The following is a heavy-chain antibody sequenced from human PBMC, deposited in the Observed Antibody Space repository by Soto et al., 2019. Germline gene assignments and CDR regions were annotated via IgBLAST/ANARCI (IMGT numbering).Heavy chain of an antibody. V-gene: IGHV3-23*01. J-gene: IGHJ3*02. CDR1: GFTFSSYA. CDR3: AKGGYYSRFDI. CDR2: ISGSGGRT. Sequence: GGSLRLSCAASGFTFSSYAMSWVRQTPGKGLEWVSGISGSGGRTYYADSVKGRFTISRDNSNNILSLQMYVLRGEDTAVYFWAKGGYYSRFDIWGQGTMVTVSS. D-gene: IGHD3-16*01.